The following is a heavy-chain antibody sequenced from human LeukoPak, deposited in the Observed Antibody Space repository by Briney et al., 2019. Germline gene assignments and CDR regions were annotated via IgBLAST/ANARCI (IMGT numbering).Heavy chain of an antibody. CDR3: XXXIVVVXPTPG. CDR2: IRYDGSNK. V-gene: IGHV3-30*02. D-gene: IGHD2-2*01. J-gene: IGHJ4*02. Sequence: PGGSLRLSCAASGFTFSSYGMHWVRQAPGKGLEWVAFIRYDGSNKYYADSVKGRFTISRDNSKNTLYLQMNSLRAEDTAVYYCXXXIVVVXPTPGWGQGTLVTVSS. CDR1: GFTFSSYG.